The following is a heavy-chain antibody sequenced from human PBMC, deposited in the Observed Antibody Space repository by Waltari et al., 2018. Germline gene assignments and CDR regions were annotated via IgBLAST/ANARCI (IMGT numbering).Heavy chain of an antibody. D-gene: IGHD6-19*01. V-gene: IGHV3-30*02. CDR1: GFTFLTYG. Sequence: QVQLVESGGGVVQPGGSLRLSCAASGFTFLTYGMHWVPHCPGKGLEWVAFIRYDGSNKYYADSVKGRFTISRDNSKNTLYLQMNSLRAEDTAVYYCAKDTRGIAVAGELDYWGQGTLVTVSS. J-gene: IGHJ4*02. CDR2: IRYDGSNK. CDR3: AKDTRGIAVAGELDY.